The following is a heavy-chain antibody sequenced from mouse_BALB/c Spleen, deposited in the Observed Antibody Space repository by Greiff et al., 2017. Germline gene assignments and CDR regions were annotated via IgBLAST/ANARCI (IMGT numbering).Heavy chain of an antibody. D-gene: IGHD1-2*01. V-gene: IGHV1-12*01. J-gene: IGHJ2*01. CDR2: IYPGNGDT. CDR1: GYTFTSYN. CDR3: ARSTTAFDY. Sequence: QVQLQQPGAELVKPGASVKMSCKASGYTFTSYNMHWVKQTPGQGLEWIGAIYPGNGDTSYNQKFKGKATLTADKSSSTAYMQLSSLTSEDSAVYYCARSTTAFDYWGQGTTLTVSS.